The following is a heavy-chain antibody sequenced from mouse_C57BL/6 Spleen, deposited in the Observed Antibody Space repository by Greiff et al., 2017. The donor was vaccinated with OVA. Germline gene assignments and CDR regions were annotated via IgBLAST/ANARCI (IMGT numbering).Heavy chain of an antibody. CDR2: ISYSGST. CDR1: GYSITSDY. V-gene: IGHV3-8*01. CDR3: ARSPYYGSSPWYFDV. Sequence: DVKLVESGPGLAKPSQTLSLTCSVTGYSITSDYWNWIRKFPGNKLEYMGYISYSGSTYYNPSLKSRISITRDTSKNQYYLQLNSVTTEDTATYYCARSPYYGSSPWYFDVWGTGTTVTVSS. J-gene: IGHJ1*03. D-gene: IGHD1-1*01.